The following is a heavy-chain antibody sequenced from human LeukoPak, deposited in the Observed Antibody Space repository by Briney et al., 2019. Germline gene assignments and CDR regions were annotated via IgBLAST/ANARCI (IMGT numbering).Heavy chain of an antibody. Sequence: ASVRVSCKASGYTFTSYYMHWVRQAPGQGLEWMGIINPSGGSTSYAQKFQGRVTMTRDTSTSTVYMELSSLRSEDTAVYYCARDIKALIVATGYYYYGMDVWGQGTTVTVSS. J-gene: IGHJ6*02. V-gene: IGHV1-46*01. CDR3: ARDIKALIVATGYYYYGMDV. CDR1: GYTFTSYY. D-gene: IGHD5-12*01. CDR2: INPSGGST.